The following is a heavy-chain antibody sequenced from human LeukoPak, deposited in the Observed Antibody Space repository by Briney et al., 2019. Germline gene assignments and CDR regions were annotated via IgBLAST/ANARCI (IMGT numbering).Heavy chain of an antibody. CDR1: GFTFSSYS. D-gene: IGHD3-22*01. CDR3: ARGSDYYDSSGYFDY. CDR2: ISSSSSYI. J-gene: IGHJ4*02. Sequence: GGSLRLSCAASGFTFSSYSMNWVRQAPGKGLDWVSSISSSSSYIYYADSVKGRFTISRDNAKNSLYLQMNSLRAEDTAVYYCARGSDYYDSSGYFDYWGQGTLVTASS. V-gene: IGHV3-21*01.